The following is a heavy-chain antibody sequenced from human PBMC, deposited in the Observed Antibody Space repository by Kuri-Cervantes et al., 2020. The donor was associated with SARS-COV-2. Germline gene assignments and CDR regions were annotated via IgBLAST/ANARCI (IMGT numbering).Heavy chain of an antibody. CDR1: VYTFTSYG. Sequence: SVKVSRKASVYTFTSYGITWVRQAPGQGLEWMGWISPHTGNTGYPQKLQGRVTMTTDTSTSTAYMELRSLRSDDTAVYYCARASGYCSISWCSFPFDYWGQGTLVTVSS. CDR3: ARASGYCSISWCSFPFDY. V-gene: IGHV1-18*01. J-gene: IGHJ4*02. D-gene: IGHD2-2*01. CDR2: ISPHTGNT.